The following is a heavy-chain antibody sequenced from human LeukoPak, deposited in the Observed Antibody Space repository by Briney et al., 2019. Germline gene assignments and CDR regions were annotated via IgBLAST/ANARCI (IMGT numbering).Heavy chain of an antibody. V-gene: IGHV4-39*07. CDR3: ARGSLTEDY. CDR2: IFYAGST. Sequence: SEPLSLTCNVSGDPIRRRNHYWPGIRQPPGRGLEWIGSIFYAGSTYYNPSLKSRVTLSVDTSKNQVSPKLNSVTAADTAMFYCARGSLTEDYWGQGTLVTVSS. D-gene: IGHD2-8*01. J-gene: IGHJ4*02. CDR1: GDPIRRRNHY.